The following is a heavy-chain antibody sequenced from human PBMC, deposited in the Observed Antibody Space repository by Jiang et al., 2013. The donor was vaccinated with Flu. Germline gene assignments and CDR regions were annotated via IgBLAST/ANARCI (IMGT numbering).Heavy chain of an antibody. V-gene: IGHV3-23*04. Sequence: VQLVESGGDLVQPGGSLRLSCAASGFPFGSYAMSWVRQAPGKGLEWVSGISASGDSAYYADSVKGRFTISRDNSKNTLYLQMNSLRDEDTAVYYCAKDPNSGWSDYYYYYVDVWGKGTTVTVSS. CDR1: GFPFGSYA. CDR2: ISASGDSA. D-gene: IGHD6-19*01. CDR3: AKDPNSGWSDYYYYYVDV. J-gene: IGHJ6*03.